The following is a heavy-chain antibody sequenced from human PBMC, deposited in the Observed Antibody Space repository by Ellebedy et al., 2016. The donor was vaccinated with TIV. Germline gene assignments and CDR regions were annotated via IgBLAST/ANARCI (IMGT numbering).Heavy chain of an antibody. J-gene: IGHJ6*02. V-gene: IGHV4-59*01. CDR2: IYYSGSTNF. CDR1: GGSISNYY. CDR3: ARDRAALQDWGYYYGMDV. D-gene: IGHD3/OR15-3a*01. Sequence: MPSETLSLTCTVSGGSISNYYWSWVRQPPGKGLEWIGYIYYSGSTNFNYNPSLKSRVTLSVDPSKKQFSLKLNSVTAADTAVYYCARDRAALQDWGYYYGMDVWGQGTTVTVS.